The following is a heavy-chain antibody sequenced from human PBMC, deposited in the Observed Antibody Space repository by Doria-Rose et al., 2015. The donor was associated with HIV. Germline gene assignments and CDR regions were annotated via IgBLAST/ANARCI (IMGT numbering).Heavy chain of an antibody. CDR3: ARIKSSRWYHKYYFDF. Sequence: ESGPVLVKPTETLTLTCTVSGVSLSSPGMGVSWIRQPPGKALEWLANIVSDGERPYKTSLKSRLIISRGTSKSQVVLTMTDMDPVDTATYYCARIKSSRWYHKYYFDFWGQGTLVIVSA. D-gene: IGHD6-13*01. J-gene: IGHJ4*02. CDR1: GVSLSSPGMG. CDR2: IVSDGER. V-gene: IGHV2-26*01.